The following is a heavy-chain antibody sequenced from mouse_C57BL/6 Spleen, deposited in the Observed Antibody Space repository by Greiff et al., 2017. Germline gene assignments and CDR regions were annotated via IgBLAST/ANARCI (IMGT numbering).Heavy chain of an antibody. CDR2: IWSGGST. D-gene: IGHD2-4*01. CDR1: GFSLTSYG. CDR3: ARNGVYYDYDWFAY. V-gene: IGHV2-2*01. Sequence: QVQLKESGPGLVQPSQSLSITCTVSGFSLTSYGVHWVRQSPGKGLEWLGVIWSGGSTDYNAAFMSRLSISKDNSTSQVFFKMNILQADDTAIYYCARNGVYYDYDWFAYWGQGTLVTVSA. J-gene: IGHJ3*01.